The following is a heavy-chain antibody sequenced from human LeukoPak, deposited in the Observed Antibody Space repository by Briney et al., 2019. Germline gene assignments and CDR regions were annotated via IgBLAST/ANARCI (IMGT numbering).Heavy chain of an antibody. CDR1: GYSITNGYY. Sequence: SETLSLTCAVSGYSITNGYYWGWIRQPPGKGLEWIGSSYHSGSTSYNPSLKSRVTMSVATSKNHFSLQLSSVTAADTAIYFCARNLSSANLATYYDTGAFDYWGQGILVTVSS. J-gene: IGHJ4*02. V-gene: IGHV4-38-2*01. CDR2: SYHSGST. D-gene: IGHD3-22*01. CDR3: ARNLSSANLATYYDTGAFDY.